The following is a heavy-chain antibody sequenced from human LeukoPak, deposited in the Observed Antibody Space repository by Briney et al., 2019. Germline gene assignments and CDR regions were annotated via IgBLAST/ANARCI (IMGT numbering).Heavy chain of an antibody. Sequence: SETLSLTCTVSGGSISSYYWSWIRQPPGKGLEWIGYIYYSGSTNDNPSLKSRVTISVDTSKNQFSLKLSSVTAADTAVYYCARLLRGYSSGWYNWFDPWGQGTLVTVSS. V-gene: IGHV4-59*01. D-gene: IGHD6-19*01. CDR3: ARLLRGYSSGWYNWFDP. CDR2: IYYSGST. CDR1: GGSISSYY. J-gene: IGHJ5*02.